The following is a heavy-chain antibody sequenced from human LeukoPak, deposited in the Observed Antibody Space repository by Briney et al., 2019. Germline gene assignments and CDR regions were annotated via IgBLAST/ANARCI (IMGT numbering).Heavy chain of an antibody. CDR2: IKQDGSEK. CDR3: ARGYFHGSGDLDCYYYLDV. D-gene: IGHD3-3*01. CDR1: GFTFSGYW. Sequence: GGSLRLSCAASGFTFSGYWMTGVRQAPGKGRDGVAYIKQDGSEKYCEDSVKGRFPISRDNAENSVYLQMNGRRAEDTAVNYCARGYFHGSGDLDCYYYLDVWGREPTVTVSS. V-gene: IGHV3-7*03. J-gene: IGHJ6*03.